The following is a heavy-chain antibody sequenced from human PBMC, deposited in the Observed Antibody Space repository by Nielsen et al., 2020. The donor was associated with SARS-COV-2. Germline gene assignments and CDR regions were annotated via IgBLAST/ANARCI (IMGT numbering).Heavy chain of an antibody. D-gene: IGHD2-2*01. V-gene: IGHV4-61*08. CDR3: ARVLYCSSTSCRTHHPVYFDY. CDR2: IYYSGST. J-gene: IGHJ4*02. CDR1: GGSIESYEHY. Sequence: SETLSLTCSVSGGSIESYEHYWSWIRQSPGKGLEWIGYIYYSGSTNYNPSLKSRVTISVDTSKNQFSLKLSSVTAADTAVYYCARVLYCSSTSCRTHHPVYFDYWGQGTLVTVSS.